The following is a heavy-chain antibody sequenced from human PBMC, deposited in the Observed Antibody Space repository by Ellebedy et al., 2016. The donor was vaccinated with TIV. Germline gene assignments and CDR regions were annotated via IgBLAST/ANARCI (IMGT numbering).Heavy chain of an antibody. Sequence: ASVKVSCRASGYTFTGYYMHWVRQAPGQGLEWMGWINPNSGGTNYAQKFQGRVTMTRDTSISTAYMELSRLRSDDTAVYYCARDYSSSTDFDYWGQGTLVTVSS. CDR3: ARDYSSSTDFDY. CDR2: INPNSGGT. V-gene: IGHV1-2*02. D-gene: IGHD6-6*01. CDR1: GYTFTGYY. J-gene: IGHJ4*02.